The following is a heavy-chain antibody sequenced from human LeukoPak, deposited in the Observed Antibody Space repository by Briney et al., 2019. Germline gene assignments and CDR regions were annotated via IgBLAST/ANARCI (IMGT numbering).Heavy chain of an antibody. V-gene: IGHV4-39*01. CDR1: GGSISSSSYY. Sequence: SETLSLTCTVSGGSISSSSYYWGWIRQPPGKGLDWIGSIYYSGSTYYNPSLKSRVTISVDTSKNQFSLKLSSVTAADAAVYYCATLDRTTDAFDIWGQGTMVTVSS. CDR2: IYYSGST. CDR3: ATLDRTTDAFDI. J-gene: IGHJ3*02. D-gene: IGHD1-1*01.